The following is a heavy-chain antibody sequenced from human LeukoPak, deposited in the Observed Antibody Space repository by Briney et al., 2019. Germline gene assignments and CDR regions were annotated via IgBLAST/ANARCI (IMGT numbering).Heavy chain of an antibody. J-gene: IGHJ4*02. Sequence: SETLSLTCTVSGGSISNYYWNWIRQPPGKGLEWIGYIYYSGSTNSNPSLKSRVTISVDTSKNQFSLKLSSVTAADTAVYYCARAGQFISARPISFDYGGQGTLVTVSS. D-gene: IGHD6-6*01. CDR3: ARAGQFISARPISFDY. CDR1: GGSISNYY. CDR2: IYYSGST. V-gene: IGHV4-59*01.